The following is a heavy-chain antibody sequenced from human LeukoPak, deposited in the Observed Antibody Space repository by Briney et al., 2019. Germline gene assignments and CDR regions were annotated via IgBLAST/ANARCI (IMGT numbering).Heavy chain of an antibody. J-gene: IGHJ4*02. D-gene: IGHD5-18*01. CDR3: ATSGYHYGLVDY. CDR2: IISSSSYI. CDR1: GLTFSFSVYS. V-gene: IGHV3-21*01. Sequence: SGGSLRLSCAASGLTFSFSVYSMNWARQAPGKGLEWVSSIISSSSYIYYADSVKGRFTISRDNAKNSLYLQMNTLRAEDTAVYYCATSGYHYGLVDYWGQGTLVTVSS.